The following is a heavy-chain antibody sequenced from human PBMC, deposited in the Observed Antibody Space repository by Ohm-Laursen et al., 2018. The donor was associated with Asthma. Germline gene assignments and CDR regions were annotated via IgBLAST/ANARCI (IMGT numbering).Heavy chain of an antibody. D-gene: IGHD3-3*01. J-gene: IGHJ4*02. CDR2: IYYSGST. Sequence: GTLSLTCTVSGGSVSSGSYYWSWIRQPPGKGLEWIGYIYYSGSTNYNPSLKSRVTISVDTSKNQFSLKLSSVTAADTAVYYCARGKITIFGVVIIAGLAPTDYWGQGTLVTVSS. CDR1: GGSVSSGSYY. CDR3: ARGKITIFGVVIIAGLAPTDY. V-gene: IGHV4-61*01.